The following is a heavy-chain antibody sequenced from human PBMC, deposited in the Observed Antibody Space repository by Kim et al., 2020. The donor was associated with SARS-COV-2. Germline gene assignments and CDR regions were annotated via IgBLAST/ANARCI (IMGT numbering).Heavy chain of an antibody. D-gene: IGHD1-26*01. CDR3: TTDQGWELHYYYGMDV. Sequence: GKGRFTISRDDSKNTLHLQMNSLKTEDTAVYYCTTDQGWELHYYYGMDVWGQGTTVTVSS. J-gene: IGHJ6*02. V-gene: IGHV3-15*01.